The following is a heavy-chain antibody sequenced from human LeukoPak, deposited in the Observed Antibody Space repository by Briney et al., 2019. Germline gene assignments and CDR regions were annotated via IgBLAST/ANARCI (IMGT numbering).Heavy chain of an antibody. V-gene: IGHV3-48*04. CDR2: ISSSSSTI. D-gene: IGHD3-9*01. J-gene: IGHJ4*02. CDR3: ARALHYDILTGYAY. Sequence: AGGSLRLSCAASGFTFSSYSMNWVRQAPGKGLEWVSYISSSSSTIYYADSVKGRFTISRDNAKNSLYLQMNSLRAEDTAVYYCARALHYDILTGYAYWGQGTLVTVSS. CDR1: GFTFSSYS.